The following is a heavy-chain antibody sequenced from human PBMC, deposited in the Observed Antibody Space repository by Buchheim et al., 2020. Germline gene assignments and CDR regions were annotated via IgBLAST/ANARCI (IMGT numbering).Heavy chain of an antibody. J-gene: IGHJ3*02. CDR2: IYYSGST. D-gene: IGHD3-22*01. V-gene: IGHV4-30-4*07. CDR3: ARTHYYDSSGYYSVDAFDI. CDR1: GGSISSGGYS. Sequence: QVQLQESGPGLVKPSQTLSLTCAVSGGSISSGGYSWSWIRQPPGKGLEWIGYIYYSGSTYYNPSLKSRVTISVDTSKNQLSLKLSSVTAADTAVYYCARTHYYDSSGYYSVDAFDIWGQGT.